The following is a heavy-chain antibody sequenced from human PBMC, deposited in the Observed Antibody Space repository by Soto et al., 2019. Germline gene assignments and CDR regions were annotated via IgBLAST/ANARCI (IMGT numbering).Heavy chain of an antibody. Sequence: GGSLRLSCAASGFTFSSYGMHWVRQAPGKGLEWVAVIWYDGSNKNYADSVKGRFTFSRDNSKNTLYLQMNSLRAEDTAVYYCARDFAYDDYYYYGMDVWGQGTTVTVSS. D-gene: IGHD3-22*01. J-gene: IGHJ6*02. CDR2: IWYDGSNK. CDR3: ARDFAYDDYYYYGMDV. CDR1: GFTFSSYG. V-gene: IGHV3-33*01.